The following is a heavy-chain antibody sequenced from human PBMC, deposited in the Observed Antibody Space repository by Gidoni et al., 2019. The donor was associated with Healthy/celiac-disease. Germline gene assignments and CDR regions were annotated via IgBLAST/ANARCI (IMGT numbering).Heavy chain of an antibody. CDR3: ARDARGYSYGLDY. D-gene: IGHD5-18*01. Sequence: QVQLVESGGGVVQPGGSLRLSCAASGFPFSSYGMHWVRQAPGKGLGWVAVIWYDGSNKYYADSVKGRFTISRDNSKNTLYLQMNSLRAEDTAVYYCARDARGYSYGLDYWGQGTLVTVSS. CDR2: IWYDGSNK. CDR1: GFPFSSYG. V-gene: IGHV3-33*01. J-gene: IGHJ4*02.